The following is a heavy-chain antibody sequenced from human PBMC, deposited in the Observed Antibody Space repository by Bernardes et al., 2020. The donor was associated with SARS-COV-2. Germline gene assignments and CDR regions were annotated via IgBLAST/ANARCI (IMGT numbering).Heavy chain of an antibody. CDR2: INHSGST. Sequence: PETLSLTCAVYGGSSSGYYWSWIRQPPGKGLEWIGEINHSGSTNYNPSLKSRVTISVDTSKNQFSLKLSSVTAADTAVYYCARGRSYYGSGRRYFDYWGQGTLVTVSS. J-gene: IGHJ4*02. CDR1: GGSSSGYY. D-gene: IGHD3-10*01. V-gene: IGHV4-34*01. CDR3: ARGRSYYGSGRRYFDY.